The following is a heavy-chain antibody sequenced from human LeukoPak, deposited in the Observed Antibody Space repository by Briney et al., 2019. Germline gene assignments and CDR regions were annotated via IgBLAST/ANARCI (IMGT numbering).Heavy chain of an antibody. CDR3: AKHGGILLITNPQS. CDR2: ISGSGGNT. J-gene: IGHJ5*02. CDR1: GFTFSSYA. V-gene: IGHV3-23*01. D-gene: IGHD3-16*01. Sequence: PGGSLRLSCAASGFTFSSYAMSWVRQAPGKGLEWVSGISGSGGNTYYAVSVKGRFTISRDNSKNTLYLQMNSLRAEDTAVYYCAKHGGILLITNPQSWGQGTLVTVSS.